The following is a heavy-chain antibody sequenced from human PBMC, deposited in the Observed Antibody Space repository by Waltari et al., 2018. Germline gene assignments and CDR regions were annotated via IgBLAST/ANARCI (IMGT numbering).Heavy chain of an antibody. CDR3: AKDLVPYYYYYMDV. CDR1: GGSFSGYY. D-gene: IGHD6-6*01. CDR2: INHSGST. Sequence: QVQLQQWGAGLLKPSETLSLTCAVYGGSFSGYYWSWIRQPPGKGLEWIGEINHSGSTNYNPSLKSRVTISVDRSKNQFALKLSSVTAEDTAVYYCAKDLVPYYYYYMDVWGKGTTVTVSS. J-gene: IGHJ6*03. V-gene: IGHV4-34*01.